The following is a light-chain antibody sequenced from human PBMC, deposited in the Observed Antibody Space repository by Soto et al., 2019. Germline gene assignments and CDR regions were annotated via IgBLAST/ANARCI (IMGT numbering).Light chain of an antibody. V-gene: IGLV2-14*03. CDR3: GSYTTSSNYV. Sequence: QSVLTQPASVSGSPGQSITLSCTGTISDVGSYNYVSWYQQYPGKAPKLMIYDVSTRPSGVSDRFSGSKSGNTASLTISGLRAEDEADYYCGSYTTSSNYVFGTGTRSPS. J-gene: IGLJ1*01. CDR2: DVS. CDR1: ISDVGSYNY.